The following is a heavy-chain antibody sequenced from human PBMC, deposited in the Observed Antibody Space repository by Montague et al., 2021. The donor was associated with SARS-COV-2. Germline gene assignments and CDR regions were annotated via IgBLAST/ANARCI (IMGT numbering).Heavy chain of an antibody. CDR1: GFTFSSYG. J-gene: IGHJ4*02. CDR2: IWYDGSNK. Sequence: SLRLSCAASGFTFSSYGMHWVRQAPGKGLEWVAVIWYDGSNKYYADSVKGRFTISRDNSKNTLYLQMNNLRAEDTAVYYCARELLVTGDIDYWGQGTPVTVSS. D-gene: IGHD7-27*01. V-gene: IGHV3-33*01. CDR3: ARELLVTGDIDY.